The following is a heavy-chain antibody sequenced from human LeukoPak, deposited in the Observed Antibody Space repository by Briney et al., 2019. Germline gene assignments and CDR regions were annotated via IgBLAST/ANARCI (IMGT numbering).Heavy chain of an antibody. CDR2: INPNSGGT. CDR1: GYTFTDYY. V-gene: IGHV1-2*06. Sequence: GASVKVSCKASGYTFTDYYMHWVRQAPGQGLEWMGRINPNSGGTSYAQKFQGRVTMTRDTSISTAYMELSSLRSDDTAFYYCARAPPNSGSYYRLHSWFDPWGQGALVTVSS. J-gene: IGHJ5*02. CDR3: ARAPPNSGSYYRLHSWFDP. D-gene: IGHD3-10*01.